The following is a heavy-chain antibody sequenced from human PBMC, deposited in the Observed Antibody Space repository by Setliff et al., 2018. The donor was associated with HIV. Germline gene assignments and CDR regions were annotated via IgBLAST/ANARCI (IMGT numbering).Heavy chain of an antibody. CDR1: GFTFDRYW. CDR3: HSGYDTEEQSYFDY. J-gene: IGHJ4*02. D-gene: IGHD5-12*01. V-gene: IGHV3-74*01. Sequence: GGSLRLSCAASGFTFDRYWMHRVRQAPGKGLVWVSRVNTDGSSKTYADSVKDRFTISRDNAKNTLYLQMNSLRAEDTGVYYCHSGYDTEEQSYFDYWGQGTLVTVSS. CDR2: VNTDGSSK.